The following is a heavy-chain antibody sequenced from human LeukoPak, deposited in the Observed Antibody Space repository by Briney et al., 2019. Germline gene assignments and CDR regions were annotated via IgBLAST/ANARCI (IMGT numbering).Heavy chain of an antibody. V-gene: IGHV3-20*04. CDR2: INWNGGST. CDR1: GFTFDDYG. CDR3: ARDSAVGYRSSQFDY. D-gene: IGHD6-6*01. Sequence: GGSLRLSCAAAGFTFDDYGMSWVRQAPGKGLEWVSGINWNGGSTGYADSVKGRFTISRDNAKNSLYLQMNSLRAEDTALYYCARDSAVGYRSSQFDYWGQGTLVTVSS. J-gene: IGHJ4*02.